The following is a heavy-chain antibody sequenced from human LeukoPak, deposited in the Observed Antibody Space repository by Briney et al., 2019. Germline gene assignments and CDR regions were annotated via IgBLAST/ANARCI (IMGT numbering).Heavy chain of an antibody. Sequence: SVKASCKASGGTFSSYAISWVRQAPGQGLEWMGRIIPILGIANYAQKFQGRVTITADKSTSTAYMELSSLRSEDTAVYYCARHNGDYGAPYYYGMDVWGQGTTVTVSS. CDR2: IIPILGIA. CDR1: GGTFSSYA. J-gene: IGHJ6*02. V-gene: IGHV1-69*04. CDR3: ARHNGDYGAPYYYGMDV. D-gene: IGHD4-17*01.